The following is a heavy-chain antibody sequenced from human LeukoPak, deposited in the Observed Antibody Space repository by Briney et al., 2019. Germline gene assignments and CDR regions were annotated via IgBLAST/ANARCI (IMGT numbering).Heavy chain of an antibody. CDR1: GFTFSSYA. D-gene: IGHD2-15*01. Sequence: GGSLRLSCAASGFTFSSYAMSWVRQAPGKGLEWVSAISGSGGSTYYADSVKGRFTISRDNAKNSLYLQMNSLRAEDTAVYYCASSGVVVAATGYYYGMDVWGQGTTVTVSS. J-gene: IGHJ6*02. CDR2: ISGSGGST. V-gene: IGHV3-23*01. CDR3: ASSGVVVAATGYYYGMDV.